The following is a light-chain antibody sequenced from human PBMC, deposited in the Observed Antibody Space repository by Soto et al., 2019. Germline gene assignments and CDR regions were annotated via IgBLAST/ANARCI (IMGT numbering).Light chain of an antibody. CDR1: QSVSSY. CDR2: DAS. J-gene: IGKJ1*01. V-gene: IGKV3-11*01. Sequence: EIVLTQSPATPSLSPGERATLSCRASQSVSSYLACYQQKPGQAPRLLIYDASNRATGIPARFSGSGSGTDFTLTIRRLEPEDFAVYYCQQYGSSGTFGQGTRVDIK. CDR3: QQYGSSGT.